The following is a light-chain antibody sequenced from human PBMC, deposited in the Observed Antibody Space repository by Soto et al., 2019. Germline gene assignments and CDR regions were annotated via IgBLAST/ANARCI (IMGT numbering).Light chain of an antibody. CDR3: QSYDSSLSAVL. CDR2: DGN. CDR1: SSNIGAGYD. V-gene: IGLV1-40*01. Sequence: QLVLTQPPSVSGAPGQRVTISCTGSSSNIGAGYDVHWYQHLPGTAPKLLIYDGNNRPSGVPDRFSGSKSGTSSSLAITGLQAEDEADYYCQSYDSSLSAVLFGGGTKLTVL. J-gene: IGLJ2*01.